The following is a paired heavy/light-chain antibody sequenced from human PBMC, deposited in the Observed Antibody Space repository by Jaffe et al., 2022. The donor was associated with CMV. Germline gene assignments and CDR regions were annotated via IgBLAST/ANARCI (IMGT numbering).Light chain of an antibody. CDR1: TGAVTSGHY. CDR2: DTS. Sequence: QAVVTQEPSLTVSPGGTVTLTCGSSTGAVTSGHYPYWFQQKPGQAPRTLIYDTSNKHSWTPARFSGSLLGGKAALTLSGAQPEDEAEYYCLLSYSGAGVFGGGTKLTVL. J-gene: IGLJ3*02. V-gene: IGLV7-46*01. CDR3: LLSYSGAGV.
Heavy chain of an antibody. CDR2: INSDGSST. Sequence: EVQLVESGGGLVQPGGSLRLSCAASGFTFSSYWMHWVRQAPGKGLVWVSRINSDGSSTSYADSVKGRFTISRDNAKNTLYLQMNSLRAEDTAVYYCARGPGIRFLEWYLLEAYYYYMDVWGKGTTVTVSS. J-gene: IGHJ6*03. V-gene: IGHV3-74*01. CDR1: GFTFSSYW. CDR3: ARGPGIRFLEWYLLEAYYYYMDV. D-gene: IGHD3-3*01.